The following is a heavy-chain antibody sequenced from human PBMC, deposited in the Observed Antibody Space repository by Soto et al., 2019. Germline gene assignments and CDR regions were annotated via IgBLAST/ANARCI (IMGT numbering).Heavy chain of an antibody. D-gene: IGHD2-21*01. V-gene: IGHV3-23*04. CDR2: ISNRGSSA. CDR1: GFTVNDYA. J-gene: IGHJ4*02. Sequence: EVHLVQSGGGLVQPGESLSLSCVASGFTVNDYAMHGVRQTPGKGLEWVAAISNRGSSAYYADSVKGRFTISRDKSTKTLSLHMHTLRVEDTAVYFCAKAFCDAATCFPCESWGQGTPVAVSP. CDR3: AKAFCDAATCFPCES.